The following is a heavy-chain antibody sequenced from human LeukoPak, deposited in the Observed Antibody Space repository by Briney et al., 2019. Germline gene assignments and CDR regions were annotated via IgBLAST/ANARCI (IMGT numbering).Heavy chain of an antibody. CDR1: GGSISSGSYY. V-gene: IGHV4-61*02. Sequence: SETLSLTCTVSGGSISSGSYYWSWIRQPAGKGLESIWRIYTSGSTNYNPSLKSRVTISVDTSKNQFSRKLSSVTAADTAVYYGARVGYDFWSGLEYGMDVWGQGTTVTVSS. D-gene: IGHD3-3*01. CDR3: ARVGYDFWSGLEYGMDV. J-gene: IGHJ6*02. CDR2: IYTSGST.